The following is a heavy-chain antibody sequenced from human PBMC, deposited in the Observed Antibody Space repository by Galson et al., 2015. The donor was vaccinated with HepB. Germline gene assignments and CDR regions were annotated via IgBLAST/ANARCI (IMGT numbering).Heavy chain of an antibody. J-gene: IGHJ4*02. CDR3: ARVVYCGGDCYSYDY. CDR1: GGTFSSYA. Sequence: SVKVSCKASGGTFSSYAISWVRQAPGQGLEWMGGIIPIFGTASYAQKFQGRVTITADESTSTAYMELSSLRSEDTAVYYCARVVYCGGDCYSYDYWGQGTLVTVSS. V-gene: IGHV1-69*13. CDR2: IIPIFGTA. D-gene: IGHD2-21*02.